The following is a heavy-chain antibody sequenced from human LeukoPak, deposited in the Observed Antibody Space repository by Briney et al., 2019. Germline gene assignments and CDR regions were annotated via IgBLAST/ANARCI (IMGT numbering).Heavy chain of an antibody. V-gene: IGHV4-61*02. D-gene: IGHD6-13*01. CDR3: ARGPASSSSWSSSRYYYYYMDV. CDR1: GGSISSGSYY. J-gene: IGHJ6*03. Sequence: PSETLSLTCTVSGGSISSGSYYWSWIRQPAGKGLEWIGRIYTSGSTNYNPSLKSRVTISVDTSKNQFSLKLSSVTAADTAVYYCARGPASSSSWSSSRYYYYYMDVWGKGTTVTISS. CDR2: IYTSGST.